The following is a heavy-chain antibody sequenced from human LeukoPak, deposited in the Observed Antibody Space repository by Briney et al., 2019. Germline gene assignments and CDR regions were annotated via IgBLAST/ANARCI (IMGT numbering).Heavy chain of an antibody. Sequence: SETLSLTCTVSGGSISSYYWSWIRQPPGKGLEWIGYIYYSGSTNYNPSLKSRVTISVDTSKNQFSLKLSSVTAADTAVYYCARVGSSRRAYYFDYWGQGTLVTVSP. CDR1: GGSISSYY. CDR3: ARVGSSRRAYYFDY. J-gene: IGHJ4*02. CDR2: IYYSGST. D-gene: IGHD2-2*01. V-gene: IGHV4-59*01.